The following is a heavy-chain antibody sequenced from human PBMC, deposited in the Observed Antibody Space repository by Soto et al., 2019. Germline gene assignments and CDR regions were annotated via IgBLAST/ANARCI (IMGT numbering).Heavy chain of an antibody. CDR2: LYWDDDQ. D-gene: IGHD2-21*02. Sequence: QVTLKESGPTLVKPTQTLTLTCTVSGLSLRTTGVGVGWVRQPPGKALEWLALLYWDDDQRYSPSLRSRLTIPKDSSEKQVVLTMTNMDTVDTATYYCVQSRCGGDCLEIYSSHAYNGLDVWGQGTTVTVSS. J-gene: IGHJ6*02. V-gene: IGHV2-5*02. CDR1: GLSLRTTGVG. CDR3: VQSRCGGDCLEIYSSHAYNGLDV.